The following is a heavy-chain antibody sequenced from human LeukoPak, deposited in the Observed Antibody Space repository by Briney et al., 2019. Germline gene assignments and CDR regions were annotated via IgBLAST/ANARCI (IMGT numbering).Heavy chain of an antibody. CDR1: GFTFSSYA. D-gene: IGHD3-22*01. Sequence: GGSLRLSCAASGFTFSSYAMSWVRQAPGKGLEWVSAISGSGGSTYYADSVKGRFTISRDNSKNTLYLQMNSLRAEDTAVYYCAKDGYYYDSSGYYYDYWGQGTLVTVSS. V-gene: IGHV3-23*01. J-gene: IGHJ4*02. CDR2: ISGSGGST. CDR3: AKDGYYYDSSGYYYDY.